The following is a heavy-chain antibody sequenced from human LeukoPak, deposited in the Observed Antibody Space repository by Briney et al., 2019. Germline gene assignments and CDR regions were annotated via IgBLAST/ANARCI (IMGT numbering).Heavy chain of an antibody. CDR2: ISYDGSNK. V-gene: IGHV3-30-3*01. D-gene: IGHD3-3*01. CDR1: GFTFSSYA. J-gene: IGHJ6*02. Sequence: GGSLRLSCAASGFTFSSYAMHWVRQAPGKGLEWVAVISYDGSNKYYADSVKGRFTISRDNSKNTLYLQMNSLRAEGTAVYYCARDRRGLRFGMDVWGQGTTVTVSS. CDR3: ARDRRGLRFGMDV.